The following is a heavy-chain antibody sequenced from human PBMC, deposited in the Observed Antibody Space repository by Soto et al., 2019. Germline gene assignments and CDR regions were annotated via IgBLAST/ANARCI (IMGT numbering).Heavy chain of an antibody. CDR3: ARYLIIPRAFDI. V-gene: IGHV3-48*04. CDR1: GLTFSTYS. J-gene: IGHJ3*02. CDR2: ISSSSSVI. D-gene: IGHD2-21*01. Sequence: PGGSMRLSCTVAGLTFSTYSMAWVRKAPGKGLEWVSYISSSSSVIYYADSVKGRIAVSRDNAKNSLYLQMHSLRAEDTAVYYCARYLIIPRAFDIWGQGTTVTV.